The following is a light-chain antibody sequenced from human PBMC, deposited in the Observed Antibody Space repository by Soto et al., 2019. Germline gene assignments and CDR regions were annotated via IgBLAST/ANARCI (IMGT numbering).Light chain of an antibody. CDR1: SSNIGAGYD. Sequence: VLTQPPSVSGAPGQGVTISCTGSSSNIGAGYDVHWYQHLPGTAPKLLIYGNTNRPSGVPDRFSGSKSGTSASLAITGLQAEDEADYYCQSYDSSLSGYVFGTGTKVTGL. J-gene: IGLJ1*01. V-gene: IGLV1-40*01. CDR3: QSYDSSLSGYV. CDR2: GNT.